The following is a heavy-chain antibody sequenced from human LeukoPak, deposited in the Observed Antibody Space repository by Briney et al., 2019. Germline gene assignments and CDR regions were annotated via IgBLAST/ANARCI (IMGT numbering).Heavy chain of an antibody. CDR1: GFIFSTYT. Sequence: GGSLRLSCAGSGFIFSTYTMTWVRQAPGKGLEWVASISSGGDHMFYIDSVKGRFTISRDDARNSLHLQMNSLRAEDTAVYYCAIAPLSAVVLYWGQGTLVTVSS. CDR2: ISSGGDHM. CDR3: AIAPLSAVVLY. V-gene: IGHV3-21*06. D-gene: IGHD2-21*01. J-gene: IGHJ4*02.